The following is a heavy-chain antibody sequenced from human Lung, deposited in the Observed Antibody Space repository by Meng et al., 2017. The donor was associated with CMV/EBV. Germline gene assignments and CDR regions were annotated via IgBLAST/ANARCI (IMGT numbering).Heavy chain of an antibody. Sequence: AGSLRLSCAASGFTFSSYWMSWVRQAPGRGLEWVANIKQDGSEKYYVDSVKGRFTISRDNAKNSLYLQMNSLRAEDTAVYYCARARNDYRINWYFDLWGRGTLVTVSS. CDR2: IKQDGSEK. V-gene: IGHV3-7*01. CDR1: GFTFSSYW. D-gene: IGHD4-11*01. J-gene: IGHJ2*01. CDR3: ARARNDYRINWYFDL.